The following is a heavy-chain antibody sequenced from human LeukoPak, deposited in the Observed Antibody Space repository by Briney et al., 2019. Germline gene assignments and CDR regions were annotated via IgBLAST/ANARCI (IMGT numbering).Heavy chain of an antibody. CDR2: IIPIFGTA. CDR1: GGTFSSYA. Sequence: SVKVSCKASGGTFSSYAISWVRQAPGQGLEWMGGIIPIFGTANYAQKFQGRVTITADESTSTAYMELSSLRPEDTAVYYCASNTYDFWSGYSQNPLDYWGQGTLVTVSS. V-gene: IGHV1-69*01. J-gene: IGHJ4*02. CDR3: ASNTYDFWSGYSQNPLDY. D-gene: IGHD3-3*01.